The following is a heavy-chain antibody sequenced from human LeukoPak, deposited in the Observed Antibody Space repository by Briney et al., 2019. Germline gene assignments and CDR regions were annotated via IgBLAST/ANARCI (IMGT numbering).Heavy chain of an antibody. J-gene: IGHJ4*02. D-gene: IGHD2-8*01. CDR2: INAGNGNT. CDR1: GYAFTSYA. V-gene: IGHV1-3*01. Sequence: ASVKVSCKAPGYAFTSYAMHWVRQAPGQRLEWMGWINAGNGNTKYSQKFQGRVTITRDTSASTAYMELSSLRSEDTAVYYCASYRYCTNGVCYIRYYFDYWGQGTLVTVSS. CDR3: ASYRYCTNGVCYIRYYFDY.